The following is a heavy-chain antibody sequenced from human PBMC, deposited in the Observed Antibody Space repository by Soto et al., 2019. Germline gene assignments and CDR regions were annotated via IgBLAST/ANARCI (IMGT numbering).Heavy chain of an antibody. CDR1: GFLFTDYY. CDR2: IDGSSDYT. D-gene: IGHD2-8*01. J-gene: IGHJ4*02. CDR3: ARDLRFSSTNYFDF. Sequence: QVQLVEYGGGLVKPGGSLRLSCTASGFLFTDYYMSWIRQPPGKGLEWLAYIDGSSDYTNSADSVKGRFTISRDNAKNSVFLKINNLRAADTAVYYCARDLRFSSTNYFDFWGRGTLVTVSS. V-gene: IGHV3-11*06.